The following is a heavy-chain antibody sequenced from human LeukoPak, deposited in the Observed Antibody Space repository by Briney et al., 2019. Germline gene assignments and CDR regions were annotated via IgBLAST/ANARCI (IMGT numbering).Heavy chain of an antibody. Sequence: GGSLRLSCAASGFTFSSYAMSWVRQAPGKGLEWVSAISGSGGSTYYADSVKGRFTISRDNSKSTLYLQMNSLRAEDTALYYCAKTIHTAMGKYYFDCWGQGTLVTVSS. D-gene: IGHD5-18*01. CDR3: AKTIHTAMGKYYFDC. V-gene: IGHV3-23*01. CDR2: ISGSGGST. CDR1: GFTFSSYA. J-gene: IGHJ4*02.